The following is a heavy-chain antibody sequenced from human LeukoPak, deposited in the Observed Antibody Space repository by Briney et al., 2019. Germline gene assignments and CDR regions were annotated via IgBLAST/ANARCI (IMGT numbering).Heavy chain of an antibody. Sequence: PGGSLRLSCAASGFTFSSYAMSWVRQAPGKGLEWVSAISGSGGSTYYADSVKGRFTISRDNSKNTLYLQMNSLRAEDTAVYYCALYGSGSYYASWFDPWGQGTLVTVSS. CDR2: ISGSGGST. CDR3: ALYGSGSYYASWFDP. CDR1: GFTFSSYA. V-gene: IGHV3-23*01. D-gene: IGHD3-10*01. J-gene: IGHJ5*02.